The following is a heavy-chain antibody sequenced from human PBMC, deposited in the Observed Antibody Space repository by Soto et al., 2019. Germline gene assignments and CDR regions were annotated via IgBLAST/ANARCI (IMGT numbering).Heavy chain of an antibody. CDR3: ARGAVPAATPAPYFDY. D-gene: IGHD2-2*01. J-gene: IGHJ4*02. V-gene: IGHV4-34*01. CDR2: INHGGST. CDR1: GGSFSGYY. Sequence: SETLSLTCAVYGGSFSGYYWSWIRQPPGKGLEWIGEINHGGSTNYNPSLKSRVTISVDTSKNQFSLKLSSVTAADTAVYYCARGAVPAATPAPYFDYWGQGTLVTVSS.